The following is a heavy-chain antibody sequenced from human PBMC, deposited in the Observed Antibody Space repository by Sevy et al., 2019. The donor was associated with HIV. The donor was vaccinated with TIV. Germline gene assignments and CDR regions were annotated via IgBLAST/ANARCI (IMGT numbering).Heavy chain of an antibody. CDR3: ARAYCSGGSCYSLAY. CDR2: ISPHNGDT. Sequence: ASVKVSCKASGYSFTTYRITWLRQAPGQGLEWMGWISPHNGDTNYVQYLQGRVTMITDTSTSTAYMELRSLRSDDTAVYYCARAYCSGGSCYSLAYWGQGTRVTVSS. D-gene: IGHD2-15*01. J-gene: IGHJ4*02. V-gene: IGHV1-18*01. CDR1: GYSFTTYR.